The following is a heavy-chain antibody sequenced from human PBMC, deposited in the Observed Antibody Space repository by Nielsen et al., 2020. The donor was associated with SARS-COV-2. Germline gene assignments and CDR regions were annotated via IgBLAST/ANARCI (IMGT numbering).Heavy chain of an antibody. CDR3: TRVAKTWGFHY. V-gene: IGHV3-21*03. Sequence: GGSLRLSCAASGFTFSSYSMNWVRQAPGKGLEWVSSISSSSSYIYYADSVKGRFTISRDNAKNSLYLQMNSLKTEDTAVYYCTRVAKTWGFHYWGQGTLVTVSS. CDR1: GFTFSSYS. D-gene: IGHD7-27*01. J-gene: IGHJ4*02. CDR2: ISSSSSYI.